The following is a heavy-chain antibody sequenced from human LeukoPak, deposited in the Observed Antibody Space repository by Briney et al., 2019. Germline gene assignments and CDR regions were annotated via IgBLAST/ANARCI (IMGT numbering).Heavy chain of an antibody. CDR3: ARGANSSGYYSIFYFDY. CDR2: IYYSGST. D-gene: IGHD3-22*01. J-gene: IGHJ4*02. Sequence: SETLSLTCTVPGGSISSYYWNWIRQPPGKGLEWIGYIYYSGSTNYNPSLKSRVTISVDTSKNQFSLKLSSVTAADTAVYYCARGANSSGYYSIFYFDYWGQGTLVTVSS. CDR1: GGSISSYY. V-gene: IGHV4-59*01.